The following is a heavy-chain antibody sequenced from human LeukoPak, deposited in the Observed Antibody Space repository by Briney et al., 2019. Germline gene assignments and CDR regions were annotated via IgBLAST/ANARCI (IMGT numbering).Heavy chain of an antibody. D-gene: IGHD6-19*01. CDR1: GYTFTGYY. J-gene: IGHJ5*02. V-gene: IGHV1-2*02. Sequence: GASVKVSCKASGYTFTGYYMHWVRQAPGQGLEWMGWINPNSGGTNYAQKFQGRVTMTRDTSISTAYMELSRLRSDDTAVYYCARARCIAVAGSLQNWFDPWGQGTLVTVSS. CDR3: ARARCIAVAGSLQNWFDP. CDR2: INPNSGGT.